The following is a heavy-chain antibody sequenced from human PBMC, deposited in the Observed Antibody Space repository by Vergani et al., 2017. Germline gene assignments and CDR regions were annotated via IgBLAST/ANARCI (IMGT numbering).Heavy chain of an antibody. V-gene: IGHV3-23*01. CDR3: AKAKPRKSDCDYLYWCHAMDV. J-gene: IGHJ6*02. CDR2: ISCSGGST. D-gene: IGHD2-21*02. Sequence: EVQLLESGGDLVQPGGSLRLSCAASGFTFNHYAMNWVRQAPGTGLEWVSVISCSGGSTYYAGSVKGRFTISRDSSKNTLYLQMNSLSAGDPAVYYCAKAKPRKSDCDYLYWCHAMDVWGQGTTVTVSS. CDR1: GFTFNHYA.